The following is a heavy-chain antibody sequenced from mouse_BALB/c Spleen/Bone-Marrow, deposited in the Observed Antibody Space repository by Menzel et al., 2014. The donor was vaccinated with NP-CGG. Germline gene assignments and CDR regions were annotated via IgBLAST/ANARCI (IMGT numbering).Heavy chain of an antibody. Sequence: EAMLVESGGGLVQPGRSLKISCAASGFDFSGFWMGWVRLAPGKGLEWIGEINPDSSTINYTPSLKDRFIISRDNAKNTLYLQISKVRSEDTALYYCARLGYYGGFAYWGQGTLVTVSA. D-gene: IGHD2-3*01. CDR1: GFDFSGFW. CDR3: ARLGYYGGFAY. V-gene: IGHV4-1*02. CDR2: INPDSSTI. J-gene: IGHJ3*01.